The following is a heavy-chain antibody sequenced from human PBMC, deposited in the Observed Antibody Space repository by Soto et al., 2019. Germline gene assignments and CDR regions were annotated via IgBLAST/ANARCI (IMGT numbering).Heavy chain of an antibody. V-gene: IGHV3-23*01. J-gene: IGHJ4*02. Sequence: EVQLLESGGGLVQPGGSLRLSCAASGFTFSSYAMSWVRQAPGKGLEWVSVISGSGGYTYYADSVKGRFIISRDNSKNTLYLQMNSLRAEDTAVYYCAKWTVVVLAATRGGYFDYWGQGTLVTVSS. CDR3: AKWTVVVLAATRGGYFDY. CDR1: GFTFSSYA. D-gene: IGHD2-15*01. CDR2: ISGSGGYT.